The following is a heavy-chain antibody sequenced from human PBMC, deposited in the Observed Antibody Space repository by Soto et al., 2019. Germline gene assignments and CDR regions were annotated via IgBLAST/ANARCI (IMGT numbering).Heavy chain of an antibody. Sequence: QVQLVQSGAAVRKPGSSVKVSCKASGGTFTKYAITWVRQAPRQGLEWMGGIVPLPGTTNYAQKFRGRVTISADESTSTAYLELSSLRSEDTAVYYCANGVGGLGGSSGWPDYAFDVWGPGTMVIASS. CDR3: ANGVGGLGGSSGWPDYAFDV. V-gene: IGHV1-69*01. D-gene: IGHD6-19*01. CDR2: IVPLPGTT. J-gene: IGHJ3*01. CDR1: GGTFTKYA.